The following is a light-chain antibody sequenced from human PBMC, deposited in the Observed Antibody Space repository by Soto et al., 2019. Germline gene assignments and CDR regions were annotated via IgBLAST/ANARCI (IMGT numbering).Light chain of an antibody. CDR3: QQYKNWPPVT. J-gene: IGKJ4*01. Sequence: ETVMTQSPATLSVSLGERATLSCRASQSVNTNLAWYQQKPGQAPRLLIYGASIRATGVPARFSGSGSGTDFTLTISSLQPEDFAVYFCQQYKNWPPVTFGGGTKGEIK. CDR1: QSVNTN. CDR2: GAS. V-gene: IGKV3-15*01.